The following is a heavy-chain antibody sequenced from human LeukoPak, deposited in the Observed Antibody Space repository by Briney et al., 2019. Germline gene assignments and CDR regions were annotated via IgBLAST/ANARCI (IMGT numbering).Heavy chain of an antibody. CDR1: GGTFSSYT. J-gene: IGHJ4*02. D-gene: IGHD3-22*01. CDR2: IIPILGIA. Sequence: ASVKVSCKASGGTFSSYTISWVRQAPGQGVEWMGRIIPILGIANYAQKFQGRVTITADKSTSTAYMELSSLRSEDTAVYYCAREGHASSGYVYWGQGTLVTVSS. V-gene: IGHV1-69*04. CDR3: AREGHASSGYVY.